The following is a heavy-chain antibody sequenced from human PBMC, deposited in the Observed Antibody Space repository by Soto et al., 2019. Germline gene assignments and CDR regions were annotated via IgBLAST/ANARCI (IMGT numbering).Heavy chain of an antibody. J-gene: IGHJ4*02. CDR1: GFTFSNAW. Sequence: GGSLRLSCAASGFTFSNAWMSWVRQTPGKGLEWVGRISSKTYGGTSEYAAPVKGRFTISRDDSKASLYLQMDSLKIEDTAVYYCTADLPGTSTSRAIDYWGQGTLVTVSS. CDR2: ISSKTYGGTS. D-gene: IGHD2-2*01. V-gene: IGHV3-15*01. CDR3: TADLPGTSTSRAIDY.